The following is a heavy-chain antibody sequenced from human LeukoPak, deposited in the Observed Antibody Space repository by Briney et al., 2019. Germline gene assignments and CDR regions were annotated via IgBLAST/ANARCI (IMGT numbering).Heavy chain of an antibody. CDR1: GGTFSSYA. V-gene: IGHV1-69*04. CDR3: ARAVGVGGSYSYYFDY. J-gene: IGHJ4*01. D-gene: IGHD1-26*01. Sequence: ASVKLSCKASGGTFSSYAISWVRQAPGQGLEWMGRIIPILGIANYAQKFQGRVTITADKSTSTAYMELSSLRSEDTAVYYCARAVGVGGSYSYYFDYWGQEPWSPSPQ. CDR2: IIPILGIA.